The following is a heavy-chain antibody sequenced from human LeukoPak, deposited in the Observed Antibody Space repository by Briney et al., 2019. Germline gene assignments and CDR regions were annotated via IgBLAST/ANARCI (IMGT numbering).Heavy chain of an antibody. D-gene: IGHD3-16*01. CDR2: INAGNGNT. CDR3: ARDRLGEGQLDY. CDR1: GYTFTSYA. V-gene: IGHV1-3*01. J-gene: IGHJ4*02. Sequence: GASVKVSCKAPGYTFTSYAMHWVRQAPGQRLEWMGWINAGNGNTKYSQKFQGRVTITRDTSASTAYMELRSLRSDDTAVYYCARDRLGEGQLDYWGQGTLVTVSS.